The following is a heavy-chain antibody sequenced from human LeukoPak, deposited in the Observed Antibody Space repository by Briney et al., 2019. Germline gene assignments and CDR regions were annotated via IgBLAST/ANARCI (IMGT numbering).Heavy chain of an antibody. Sequence: GGSLRLSCAASGFTFSSYAMSWVRQAPGKGLEWVSAISISGENTYYADSVKGRFTISRDTSRNTLYLQMHSLRAEDTAVYYCARRRGFIDYWGQGTLVTVSS. V-gene: IGHV3-23*01. CDR3: ARRRGFIDY. CDR2: ISISGENT. J-gene: IGHJ4*02. CDR1: GFTFSSYA.